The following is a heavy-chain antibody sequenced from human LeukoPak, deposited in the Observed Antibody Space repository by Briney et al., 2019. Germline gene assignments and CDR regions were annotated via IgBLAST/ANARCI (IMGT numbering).Heavy chain of an antibody. CDR1: GFTFSDYW. CDR3: ARAGAYHFDN. Sequence: GGSLRLSCADSGFTFSDYWMHWVRQAPGKGLVWVSIINTDTRGTYYADSVKGRFTISRDNAKNTLYLQMNSLRAEDTAVYYCARAGAYHFDNWGQGTLVTVSS. D-gene: IGHD3-16*01. CDR2: INTDTRGT. V-gene: IGHV3-74*01. J-gene: IGHJ4*02.